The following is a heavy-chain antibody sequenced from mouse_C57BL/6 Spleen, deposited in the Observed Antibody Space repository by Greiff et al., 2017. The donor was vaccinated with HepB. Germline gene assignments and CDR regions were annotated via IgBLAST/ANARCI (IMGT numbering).Heavy chain of an antibody. Sequence: QVQLQQSGPGLVQPSQSLSITCTVSGFSLTSYGVHWVRQSPGKGLEWLGVIWGGGSTDYNAAFISRLSISKDNSKSQVFLKMNSLQADDTAIYYCARRDYGPSMDYWGQGTSVTVSS. V-gene: IGHV2-2*01. CDR2: IWGGGST. J-gene: IGHJ4*01. CDR3: ARRDYGPSMDY. D-gene: IGHD1-1*01. CDR1: GFSLTSYG.